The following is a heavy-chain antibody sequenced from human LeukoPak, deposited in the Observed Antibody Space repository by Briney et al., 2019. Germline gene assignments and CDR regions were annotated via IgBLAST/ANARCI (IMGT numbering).Heavy chain of an antibody. V-gene: IGHV4-61*01. J-gene: IGHJ4*02. CDR3: ARRGGSGRSFDY. CDR1: GGSVSSDTYY. D-gene: IGHD3-10*01. Sequence: PSETLSLTCTVSGGSVSSDTYYWSWIRQPPGKGLEWIGYIYYTGSTNYNPSLKSRLTISVDTSKNQFSLKLSSVTAADTAVYYCARRGGSGRSFDYWGQGTLVTVSS. CDR2: IYYTGST.